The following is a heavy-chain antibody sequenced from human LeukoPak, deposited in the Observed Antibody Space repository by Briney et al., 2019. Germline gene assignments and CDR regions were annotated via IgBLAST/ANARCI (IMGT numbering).Heavy chain of an antibody. CDR3: TTFDM. Sequence: GGSLRLSCAASGFTFTNYGIHWVRLAPGKGLEWVAVISSDGSNKHYADSVKGRFTISRDDSKNTLYLQMNSLRVDDTALYYCTTFDMWGQGTMVTVSP. CDR1: GFTFTNYG. J-gene: IGHJ3*02. V-gene: IGHV3-30*03. CDR2: ISSDGSNK.